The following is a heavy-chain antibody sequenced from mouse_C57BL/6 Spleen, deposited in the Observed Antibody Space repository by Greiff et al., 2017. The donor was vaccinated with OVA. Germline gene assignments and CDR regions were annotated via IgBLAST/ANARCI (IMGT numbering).Heavy chain of an antibody. CDR1: GYTFTSYW. V-gene: IGHV1-50*01. D-gene: IGHD2-3*01. J-gene: IGHJ2*01. Sequence: QVQLQQPGAELVKPGASVKLSCKASGYTFTSYWMQWVKQRPGQGLEWIGEIDPSDSYTNSNQKFKGKATLTVDTSSSTAYMQLSSLTSEDSAVYYCARTPSYDGYHYWGQGTTLTVSS. CDR3: ARTPSYDGYHY. CDR2: IDPSDSYT.